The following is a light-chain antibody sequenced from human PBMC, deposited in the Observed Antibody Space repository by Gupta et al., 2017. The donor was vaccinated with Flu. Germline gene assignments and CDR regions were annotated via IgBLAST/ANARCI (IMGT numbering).Light chain of an antibody. Sequence: QSALPPPRPVSGSPGQSVTISCTGTSSDVGGYNYVSWYQQHPGKAPKLMIYDVSKRPSGVPDRFSGSKSGNTASLTISGLQAEDEADYYCCSYAGIYTWVFGGATKLTVL. J-gene: IGLJ3*02. V-gene: IGLV2-11*01. CDR2: DVS. CDR1: SSDVGGYNY. CDR3: CSYAGIYTWV.